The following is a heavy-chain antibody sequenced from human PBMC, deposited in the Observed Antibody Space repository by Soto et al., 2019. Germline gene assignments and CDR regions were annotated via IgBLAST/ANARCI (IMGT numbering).Heavy chain of an antibody. CDR3: ARAPMRDMISRPFDY. V-gene: IGHV3-7*03. J-gene: IGHJ4*02. D-gene: IGHD3-22*01. Sequence: PGGSLRLSCTASGFTFSSYWMSWVRQAPGKGLEWVSFIKRSRSDKYYADSVKGRFTISRDNAKNSLYLQMNSLRAEDTAVYYCARAPMRDMISRPFDYWGQGTLVTVSS. CDR2: IKRSRSDK. CDR1: GFTFSSYW.